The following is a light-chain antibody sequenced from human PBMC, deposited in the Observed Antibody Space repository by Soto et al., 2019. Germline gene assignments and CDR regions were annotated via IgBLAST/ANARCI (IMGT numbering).Light chain of an antibody. CDR2: GAS. CDR3: QQYGTSPWT. CDR1: QSISSSH. V-gene: IGKV3-20*01. Sequence: EIVLTQSPGTLSLSQGERATLSCRASQSISSSHLAWYQQKPGQAPRLLIYGASNRATGIPDRFSGSGSGTDFTLTISRLEPEDFAVYYCQQYGTSPWTFGQGTKVEIK. J-gene: IGKJ1*01.